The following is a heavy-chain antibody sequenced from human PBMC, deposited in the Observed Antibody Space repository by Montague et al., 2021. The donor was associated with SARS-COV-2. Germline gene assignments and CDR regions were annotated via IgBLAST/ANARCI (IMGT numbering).Heavy chain of an antibody. J-gene: IGHJ6*02. CDR3: ARAQVPDYYYYYYGMDV. CDR1: GFTFSSYS. V-gene: IGHV3-21*01. Sequence: SLRLSCAASGFTFSSYSMNWVRQAPGKGLEWVSSISSSSSYIYYADSVKGRFTISRDNAKNSLYLQMNSLRAEDTAVYYCARAQVPDYYYYYYGMDVWGQGTTVTVSS. CDR2: ISSSSSYI.